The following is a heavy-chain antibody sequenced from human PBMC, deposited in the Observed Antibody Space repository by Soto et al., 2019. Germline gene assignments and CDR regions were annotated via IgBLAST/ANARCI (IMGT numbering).Heavy chain of an antibody. D-gene: IGHD3-10*01. CDR3: ARVCGEVLWFGESYNWFDP. J-gene: IGHJ5*02. CDR2: INHSGST. V-gene: IGHV4-34*01. Sequence: PSETLSLTCAVSGGSISSGGCFWSWIRQPPGKGLEWIGEINHSGSTNYNPSLKSRVTISVDTSKNQFSLKLSSVTAADTAVYYCARVCGEVLWFGESYNWFDPWGQGTLVTVSS. CDR1: GGSISSGGCF.